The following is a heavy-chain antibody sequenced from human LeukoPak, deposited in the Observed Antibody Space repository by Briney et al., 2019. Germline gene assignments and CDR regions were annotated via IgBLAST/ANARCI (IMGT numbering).Heavy chain of an antibody. V-gene: IGHV3-23*01. Sequence: PGGSLRLSCAASGFTFSTYAMSWVRQAPGKGLEWVSDISGNGGTTYYADSVKGRSTISRANSKNTLYLQMNTLRAEDTAVYYCAKRVPYSSVWYYLDYWGQGTLVTVSS. D-gene: IGHD6-19*01. CDR2: ISGNGGTT. CDR3: AKRVPYSSVWYYLDY. CDR1: GFTFSTYA. J-gene: IGHJ4*02.